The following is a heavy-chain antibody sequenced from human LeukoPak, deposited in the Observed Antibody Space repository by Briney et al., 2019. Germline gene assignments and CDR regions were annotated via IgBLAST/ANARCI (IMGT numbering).Heavy chain of an antibody. V-gene: IGHV4-59*01. CDR3: ARVVTMVRGVSYYYYMDV. J-gene: IGHJ6*03. CDR1: GGSISSYY. Sequence: PSETLSLTCTVSGGSISSYYWSWIRQPPGKGLEWIGYIYYSGSTNYNPSLKSRVTISVDTFKNQFSLKLSSVTAADTAVYYCARVVTMVRGVSYYYYMDVWGKGTTVTVSS. CDR2: IYYSGST. D-gene: IGHD3-10*01.